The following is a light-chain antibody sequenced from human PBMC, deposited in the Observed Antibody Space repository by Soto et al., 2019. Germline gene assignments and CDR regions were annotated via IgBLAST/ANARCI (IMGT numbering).Light chain of an antibody. CDR3: HQYNSWPRGT. Sequence: EVVMTQSLATLSVSPGERATLSCRASQSVSSTLAWYQQKPGQAPRLLIYGASTRATGIPARFSGSGSGTEFTLTISSLQSEDSAVYYCHQYNSWPRGTFGPGTKVEIK. V-gene: IGKV3-15*01. J-gene: IGKJ3*01. CDR2: GAS. CDR1: QSVSST.